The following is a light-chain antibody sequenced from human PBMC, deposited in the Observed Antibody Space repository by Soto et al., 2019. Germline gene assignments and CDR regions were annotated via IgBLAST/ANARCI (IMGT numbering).Light chain of an antibody. CDR3: CAYPGSSTSDV. J-gene: IGLJ1*01. CDR2: EGS. V-gene: IGLV2-23*01. CDR1: SSDVGSYNL. Sequence: QSALTQPASVSGSPGQSITISCTGTSSDVGSYNLVSWYQQHPGKAPKLMIYEGSKRPSGVSNRFSGSKSGNTASLTISGLHAEHEADDCFCAYPGSSTSDVFGTRTKVTVL.